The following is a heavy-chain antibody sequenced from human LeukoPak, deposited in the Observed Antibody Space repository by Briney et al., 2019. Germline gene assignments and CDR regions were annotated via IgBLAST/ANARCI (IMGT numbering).Heavy chain of an antibody. CDR3: ARTLVGGTNWFDP. Sequence: GGSLRLSCAASGFTFSTYWMSWVRQAPGKGLEWVASIKQDGGEKYYVDSVRGRFTISRDNAKNSLYLQVNRLRAEDTAVYYCARTLVGGTNWFDPWGQGTLVTVSS. V-gene: IGHV3-7*02. D-gene: IGHD1-26*01. CDR1: GFTFSTYW. J-gene: IGHJ5*02. CDR2: IKQDGGEK.